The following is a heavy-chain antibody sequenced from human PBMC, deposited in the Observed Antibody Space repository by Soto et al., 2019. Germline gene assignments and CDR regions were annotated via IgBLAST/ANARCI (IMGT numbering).Heavy chain of an antibody. D-gene: IGHD6-6*01. CDR3: ARDLDEYSSSSSLYS. CDR2: IWYDGSNK. Sequence: QVQLVESGGGVVQPGRSLRLSCAASGFTFSSYGMHWVRQAPGKGLEWVAVIWYDGSNKYYADSVKGRFTISRDNSKNTLYLQMNSLRAEDTAVYYCARDLDEYSSSSSLYSWGQGTLVTVSS. J-gene: IGHJ4*02. CDR1: GFTFSSYG. V-gene: IGHV3-33*01.